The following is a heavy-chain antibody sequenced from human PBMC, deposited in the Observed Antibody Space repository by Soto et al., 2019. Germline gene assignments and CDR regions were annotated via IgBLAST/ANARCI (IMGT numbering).Heavy chain of an antibody. CDR2: INPSGGST. Sequence: ASVKVSCKASGYTFTSYYMHWVRQAPGQGLEWMGIINPSGGSTSYAQKFEGRVTMTRDTSTSTVYMELSSLRSEDTAVYYCARVSKVAGHFDYWGQGTLVTVSS. J-gene: IGHJ4*02. D-gene: IGHD6-19*01. V-gene: IGHV1-46*01. CDR3: ARVSKVAGHFDY. CDR1: GYTFTSYY.